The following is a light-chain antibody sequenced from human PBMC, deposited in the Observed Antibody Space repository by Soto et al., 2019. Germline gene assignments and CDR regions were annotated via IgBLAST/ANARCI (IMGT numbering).Light chain of an antibody. Sequence: QSALTQPASVSGSPGQSITISCTGTSSDVGGYNYVSWYQQHPGKAPKLMIYEVSNRPSGVSNRFSGSKSGNTASLTISGLQAEDEADYYCSSYAGNGAWVFGGGTKLTVL. CDR3: SSYAGNGAWV. J-gene: IGLJ3*02. CDR2: EVS. CDR1: SSDVGGYNY. V-gene: IGLV2-14*01.